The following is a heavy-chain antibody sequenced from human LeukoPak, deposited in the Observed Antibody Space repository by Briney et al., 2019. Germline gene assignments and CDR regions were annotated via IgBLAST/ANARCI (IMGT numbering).Heavy chain of an antibody. J-gene: IGHJ6*02. D-gene: IGHD1-26*01. CDR1: GGTFSSYA. CDR3: AREPPEWELRDYGMDV. V-gene: IGHV1-69*13. CDR2: IIPIFGTA. Sequence: SVNVSCKASGGTFSSYAISWVRQAPGQGLEWMGGIIPIFGTANYAQKFQGRVTIAADESTSTAYMELSSLRSEDTAVYYCAREPPEWELRDYGMDVWGQGTTVTVSS.